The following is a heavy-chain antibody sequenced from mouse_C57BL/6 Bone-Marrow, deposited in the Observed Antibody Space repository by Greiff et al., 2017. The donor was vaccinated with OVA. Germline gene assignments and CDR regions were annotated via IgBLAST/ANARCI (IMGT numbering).Heavy chain of an antibody. CDR3: ATLGDY. V-gene: IGHV1-19*01. CDR2: INPYNGGT. Sequence: EVQRVESGPVLVKPGASVKMSCKASGYTFTDYYMNWVKQSHGKSLEWIGVINPYNGGTSYNQKFKGKATLTVDKSSSTAYMELNSLTSEDSAVYYCATLGDYWGQGTTLTVSS. CDR1: GYTFTDYY. D-gene: IGHD3-3*01. J-gene: IGHJ2*01.